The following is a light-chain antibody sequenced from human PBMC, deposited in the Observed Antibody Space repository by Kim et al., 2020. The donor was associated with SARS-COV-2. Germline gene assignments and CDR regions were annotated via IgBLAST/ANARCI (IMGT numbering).Light chain of an antibody. V-gene: IGLV3-19*01. CDR1: SLRSYY. CDR3: KSRDSRGNVV. J-gene: IGLJ2*01. Sequence: SSELTQDPAVSVALGQTVRITCQGDSLRSYYATWYQQKSGQAPVLVFYGKDKRPSGIADRFSGSSSGYTASLTITGAQAADEADYYCKSRDSRGNVVFGGGTRVTVL. CDR2: GKD.